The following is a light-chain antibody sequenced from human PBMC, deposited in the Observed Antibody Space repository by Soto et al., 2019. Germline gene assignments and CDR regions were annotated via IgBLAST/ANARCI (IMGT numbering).Light chain of an antibody. CDR1: SSDVGSCKF. J-gene: IGLJ1*01. CDR2: EVS. V-gene: IGLV2-8*01. CDR3: SSCGGSNNPYV. Sequence: QSALTQPPSASGSPGQSVTISCNGTSSDVGSCKFVSWYQQYPGKAPKLIIFEVSQRPSGVPERFSGFKSGNTASLTVSGLQAEDEADYYCSSCGGSNNPYVFGTGTKVTVL.